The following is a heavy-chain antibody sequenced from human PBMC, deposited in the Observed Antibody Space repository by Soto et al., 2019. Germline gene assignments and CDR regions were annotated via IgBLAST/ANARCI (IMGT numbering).Heavy chain of an antibody. CDR2: ISAYNGNT. CDR3: ARDLDYDFWSGYSYRVHAPRGPRYGMDV. V-gene: IGHV1-18*04. J-gene: IGHJ6*02. CDR1: GYTFTSHG. Sequence: ASVKVSCKASGYTFTSHGISWVRQDPGQGLEWLGWISAYNGNTNYAQKLQGRVTMTTDTSTSTAYMELRSLRSDDTAVYYCARDLDYDFWSGYSYRVHAPRGPRYGMDVWGQGTTVTVSS. D-gene: IGHD3-3*01.